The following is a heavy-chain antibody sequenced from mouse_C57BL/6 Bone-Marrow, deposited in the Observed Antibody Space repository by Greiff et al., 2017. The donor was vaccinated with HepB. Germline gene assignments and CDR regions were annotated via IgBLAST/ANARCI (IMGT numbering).Heavy chain of an antibody. CDR1: GISITTGNYR. Sequence: EVKLMESGPGLVKPSQTVFLTCTVTGISITTGNYRWSRIRQFPGNKLEWIGYIYYSGTITYNPSLTSRTTITRDTPKNQFFLEMNSLTAEDTATYYCARDRDYYGSSYFDYWGQGTTLTVSS. CDR2: IYYSGTI. V-gene: IGHV3-5*01. J-gene: IGHJ2*01. CDR3: ARDRDYYGSSYFDY. D-gene: IGHD1-1*01.